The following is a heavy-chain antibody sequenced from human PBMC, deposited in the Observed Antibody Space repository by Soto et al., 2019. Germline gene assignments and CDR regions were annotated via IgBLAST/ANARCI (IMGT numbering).Heavy chain of an antibody. V-gene: IGHV4-34*01. D-gene: IGHD3-9*01. CDR2: INHSGST. J-gene: IGHJ3*02. CDR1: GGSFSGYY. CDR3: ARTILRYFDWPPYDAFDI. Sequence: PSETLSLTCAVYGGSFSGYYWSWIRQPPGKGLEWIGEINHSGSTNYNPSLKSRVTISVDTSKNQFSLKLSSVTAADTAVYYCARTILRYFDWPPYDAFDIWGQGTMVTVSS.